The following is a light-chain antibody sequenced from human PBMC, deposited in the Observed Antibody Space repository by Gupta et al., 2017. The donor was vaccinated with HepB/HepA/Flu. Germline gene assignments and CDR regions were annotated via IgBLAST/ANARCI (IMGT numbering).Light chain of an antibody. CDR1: QSGLGSSNNKNY. CDR2: WAS. CDR3: QQYLIAPCT. Sequence: DIVMTQSPDSLAVSLGERATINCKSGQSGLGSSNNKNYLAWYQQRPGQPPKLLIYWASTRESGVPDRFSSSGSGTDFTLTISSLQAEDVAVYYCQQYLIAPCTFGQGTRLEIK. J-gene: IGKJ2*02. V-gene: IGKV4-1*01.